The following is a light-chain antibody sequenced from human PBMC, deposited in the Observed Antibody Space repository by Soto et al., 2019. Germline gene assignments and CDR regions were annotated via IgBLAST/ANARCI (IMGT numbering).Light chain of an antibody. Sequence: QSALTQPPSAFGTPGQRVTISCSGGSSNIGSNAVNWYQQLPGTAPKVLIYNSNQRPSGVPDRFSRTKSGTSASLAISGLQSEDEADYYCAAWDDSLNGPVFGGGTKLTVL. CDR3: AAWDDSLNGPV. CDR1: SSNIGSNA. V-gene: IGLV1-44*01. CDR2: NSN. J-gene: IGLJ2*01.